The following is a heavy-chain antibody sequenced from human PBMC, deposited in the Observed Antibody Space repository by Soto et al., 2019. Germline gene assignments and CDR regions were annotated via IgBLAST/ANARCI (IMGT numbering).Heavy chain of an antibody. D-gene: IGHD3-10*01. CDR1: GGSLSSYY. CDR3: ARRTYGSGTYFFDF. V-gene: IGHV4-59*08. Sequence: PSETLSLTCTVSGGSLSSYYWTWIRQPPGKGLEWIGYIYYSGSTNYNPSLKSRVTISVDMSKNQFSLKLSSVTAADTAVYYCARRTYGSGTYFFDFWGQGTLVTVSS. CDR2: IYYSGST. J-gene: IGHJ4*02.